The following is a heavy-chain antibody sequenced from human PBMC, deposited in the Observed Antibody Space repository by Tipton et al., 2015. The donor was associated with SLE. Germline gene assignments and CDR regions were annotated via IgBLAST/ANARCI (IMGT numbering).Heavy chain of an antibody. D-gene: IGHD6-13*01. CDR3: AKTSSRYPYVDY. V-gene: IGHV4-59*08. Sequence: TLSLTCTVSGGSITNHYWNWIRQPPGKGLEWIGYIHYSGTTHDNPSLKSRVTMSVDMSKNQFSLKLSSVTAADTAVYYCAKTSSRYPYVDYWGQGTLVTVSS. J-gene: IGHJ4*02. CDR2: IHYSGTT. CDR1: GGSITNHY.